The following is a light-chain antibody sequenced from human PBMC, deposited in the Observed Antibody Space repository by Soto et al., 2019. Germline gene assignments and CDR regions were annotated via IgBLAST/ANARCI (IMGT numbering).Light chain of an antibody. CDR2: DVS. V-gene: IGLV2-14*01. CDR1: SSDVGGSKY. J-gene: IGLJ3*02. Sequence: SALTQPASVSGSPGQSITISCTGTSSDVGGSKYVSWYQQPPGKAPRIIIYDVSDRPSGVSYRFSGSKSGNTASLTISGLQAEDEADYYCGSYTIFNTMVFGGGTKLTVL. CDR3: GSYTIFNTMV.